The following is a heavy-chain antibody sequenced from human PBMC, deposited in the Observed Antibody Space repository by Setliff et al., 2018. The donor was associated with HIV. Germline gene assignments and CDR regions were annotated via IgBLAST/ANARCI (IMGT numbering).Heavy chain of an antibody. CDR3: ARVYYFDSSGYYQRGDVFDI. CDR1: IGSISSYY. CDR2: ISTSGNT. J-gene: IGHJ3*02. V-gene: IGHV4-4*07. Sequence: SETLSLTCNVSIGSISSYYWNWIRQPAGTGLQWIGRISTSGNTNYNPSLKNRLTMSLDTSKSQISLKLTSVTAADTAMYHCARVYYFDSSGYYQRGDVFDIWGQGTMVTVSS. D-gene: IGHD3-22*01.